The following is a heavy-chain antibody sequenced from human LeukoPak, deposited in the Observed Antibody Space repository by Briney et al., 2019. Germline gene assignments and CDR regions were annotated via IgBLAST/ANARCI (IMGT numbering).Heavy chain of an antibody. D-gene: IGHD2-15*01. CDR2: INHRGST. CDR1: GGSFSGYY. V-gene: IGHV4-34*01. Sequence: PSETLSLTCAVYGGSFSGYYWSWIRQPPGKGLEWIGEINHRGSTNYNPSLKSRVTISVDTSKNQFSLKLSSVTAADTAVYYCARPGYCSGGSCHGSPYYFDYWGQGTLVTVSS. J-gene: IGHJ4*02. CDR3: ARPGYCSGGSCHGSPYYFDY.